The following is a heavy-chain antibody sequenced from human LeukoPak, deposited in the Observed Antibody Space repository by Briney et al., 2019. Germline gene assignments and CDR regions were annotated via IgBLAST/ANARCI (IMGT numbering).Heavy chain of an antibody. Sequence: ASETLSLTCAVSGGSISSGGYSWSWIRQPPGEGLEWIGYIYYTGTTYYNPSLKSRVTISLDRSKNQFSLNLNSVTAADTAAYYCARWVKTYFDYWGLGALVTVSS. CDR3: ARWVKTYFDY. D-gene: IGHD2-21*01. V-gene: IGHV4-30-2*01. CDR2: IYYTGTT. J-gene: IGHJ4*02. CDR1: GGSISSGGYS.